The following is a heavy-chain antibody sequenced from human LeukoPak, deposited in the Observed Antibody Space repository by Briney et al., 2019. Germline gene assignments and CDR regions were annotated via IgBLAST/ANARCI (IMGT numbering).Heavy chain of an antibody. Sequence: GGSLRLSCAASGFTSTSYGMHWVRQAPGKGLEWVAVIWYDGSKTYYVDSVKGRFTISRDYSKNTLYLQMSSLRVEDTAVYYCARAGASNEFDYWGQGTLVTASA. V-gene: IGHV3-33*01. J-gene: IGHJ4*02. CDR1: GFTSTSYG. D-gene: IGHD2-8*01. CDR2: IWYDGSKT. CDR3: ARAGASNEFDY.